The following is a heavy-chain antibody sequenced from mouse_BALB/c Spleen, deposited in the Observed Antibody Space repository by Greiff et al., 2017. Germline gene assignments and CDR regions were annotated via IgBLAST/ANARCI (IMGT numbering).Heavy chain of an antibody. V-gene: IGHV5-12-1*01. Sequence: EVQLVESGGGLVKPGGSLKLSCAASGFAFSSYDMSWVRQTPEKRLEWVAYISSGGGSTYYPDTVKGRFTISRDNAKNTLYLQMSSLKSEDTAMYYCARQGLGEWFAYWGQGTLVTVSA. CDR1: GFAFSSYD. D-gene: IGHD3-1*01. CDR3: ARQGLGEWFAY. CDR2: ISSGGGST. J-gene: IGHJ3*01.